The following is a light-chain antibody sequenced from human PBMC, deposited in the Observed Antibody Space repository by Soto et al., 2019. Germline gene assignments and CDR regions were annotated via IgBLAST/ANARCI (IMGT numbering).Light chain of an antibody. V-gene: IGKV3-20*01. Sequence: EIVLKQSPGTLSLYPGKRATLSCRASQSISSSYLAWYQQRPGQAPRLLIYGASSRATGIPDRFSGSGSGTEFTLTISRLEPEDFAVYYCQQYGSSSWTFGQGTKVDIK. CDR3: QQYGSSSWT. CDR2: GAS. J-gene: IGKJ1*01. CDR1: QSISSSY.